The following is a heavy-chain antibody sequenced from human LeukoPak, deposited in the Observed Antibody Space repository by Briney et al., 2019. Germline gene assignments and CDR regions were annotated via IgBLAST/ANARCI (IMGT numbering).Heavy chain of an antibody. D-gene: IGHD2-2*01. CDR1: GFTFSNYD. Sequence: GGSLRLSCAASGFTFSNYDMTWVRQAPGKGLEWVSGISGNGVGTYYADSVRGRFNISRDNSKNTLFLQMNSQRAEDTAVYYCAASPSYWGQGTLVTVSS. J-gene: IGHJ4*02. CDR2: ISGNGVGT. CDR3: AASPSY. V-gene: IGHV3-23*01.